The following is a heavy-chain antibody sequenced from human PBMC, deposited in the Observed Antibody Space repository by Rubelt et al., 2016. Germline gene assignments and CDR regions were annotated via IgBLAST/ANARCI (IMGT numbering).Heavy chain of an antibody. Sequence: KGLEWIGYIYYSGSTNYNPSLKSRVTISVDTSKNQFSLKLSSVTAADTAVYYCARHDPVGWFDPWGQGTLVTVSS. D-gene: IGHD2-15*01. V-gene: IGHV4-59*08. CDR3: ARHDPVGWFDP. CDR2: IYYSGST. J-gene: IGHJ5*02.